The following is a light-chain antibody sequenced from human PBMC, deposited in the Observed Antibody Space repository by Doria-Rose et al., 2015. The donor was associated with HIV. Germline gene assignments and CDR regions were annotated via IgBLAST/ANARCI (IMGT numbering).Light chain of an antibody. J-gene: IGKJ1*01. CDR2: AAS. CDR3: QQYYSYPPT. Sequence: ITCRASQDISNYLAWYQQKPGKAPKLLIYAASTLQSGVPSRFSGSGSGTDYTHTISYLQSEDFATYYCQQYYSYPPTFGQGTKVEVK. CDR1: QDISNY. V-gene: IGKV1-8*01.